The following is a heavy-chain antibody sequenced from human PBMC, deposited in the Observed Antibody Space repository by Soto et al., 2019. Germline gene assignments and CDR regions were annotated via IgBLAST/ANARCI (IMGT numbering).Heavy chain of an antibody. J-gene: IGHJ6*02. Sequence: NPSETLSLTCTLSPGSIRSGDYYLTWIRQPPGKALEWIGNIHYRGITYYNPSLKSRLSMSVDTSKSQVSLKLSSVTAVDAALYYRARVAWRHYYYGMDVWGQGTTVTVSS. CDR1: PGSIRSGDYY. CDR2: IHYRGIT. CDR3: ARVAWRHYYYGMDV. V-gene: IGHV4-30-4*01. D-gene: IGHD1-1*01.